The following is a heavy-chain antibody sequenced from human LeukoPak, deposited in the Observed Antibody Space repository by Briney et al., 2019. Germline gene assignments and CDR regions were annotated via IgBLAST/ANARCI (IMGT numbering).Heavy chain of an antibody. V-gene: IGHV1-18*01. CDR3: ARDKKVAVAGTRFDY. Sequence: ASVKVSCKASGYTFTSYGISWVRQAPGQGLEWMGWISAYNGNTNYAQKLQGRVTMTTDTSTSTAYMELRSLRSDDTAVYYCARDKKVAVAGTRFDYWGQGTLVTVSS. D-gene: IGHD6-19*01. CDR1: GYTFTSYG. CDR2: ISAYNGNT. J-gene: IGHJ4*02.